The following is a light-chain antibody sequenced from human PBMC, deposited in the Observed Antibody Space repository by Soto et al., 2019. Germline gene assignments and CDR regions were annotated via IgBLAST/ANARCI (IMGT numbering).Light chain of an antibody. CDR2: DVS. J-gene: IGKJ4*01. CDR3: QQSYSTPLT. V-gene: IGKV3-11*01. Sequence: EIVLTQSPATLSLSPGERVTLSCRASQSVSNSLAWYQQKPGQPPRLLIYDVSNRATGIPARFSGSGSGTDFTLTITSLEPEDFATYYCQQSYSTPLTFGGGTKVEIK. CDR1: QSVSNS.